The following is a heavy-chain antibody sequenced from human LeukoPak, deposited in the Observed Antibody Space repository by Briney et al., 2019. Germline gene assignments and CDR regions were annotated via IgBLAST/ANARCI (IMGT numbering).Heavy chain of an antibody. CDR3: ARAVVVLAAPSIYFDY. J-gene: IGHJ4*02. Sequence: GESLKISCKGSGYSFTSYWIGWVRQMPGKGLEWMGIIYPGDSDTRYSPSFQGQVTISADKSISTAYLQWSSLKASDTAMYYCARAVVVLAAPSIYFDYWGQGTLVTVSS. V-gene: IGHV5-51*01. CDR2: IYPGDSDT. CDR1: GYSFTSYW. D-gene: IGHD2-2*01.